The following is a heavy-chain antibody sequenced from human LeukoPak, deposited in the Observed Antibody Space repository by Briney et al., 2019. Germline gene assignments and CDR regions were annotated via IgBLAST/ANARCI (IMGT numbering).Heavy chain of an antibody. CDR2: ISGSGGRT. V-gene: IGHV3-23*01. J-gene: IGHJ4*02. CDR1: GFTFSSYA. D-gene: IGHD4-17*01. CDR3: AILDYGDSDRLVY. Sequence: AGSLRLSCEASGFTFSSYALNWVRQAPGKGLEWVSSISGSGGRTYYADSLKIRFTISRDNSNNPLYLLMKSLRAENAALDYCAILDYGDSDRLVYWGKGTPVTV.